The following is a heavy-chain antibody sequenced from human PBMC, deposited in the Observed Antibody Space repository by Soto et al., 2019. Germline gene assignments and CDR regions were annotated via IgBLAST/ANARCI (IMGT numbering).Heavy chain of an antibody. J-gene: IGHJ4*02. CDR1: GGTFSSYA. CDR2: IIPIFGTA. V-gene: IGHV1-69*13. D-gene: IGHD6-13*01. Sequence: SVKVSFKASGGTFSSYAISWVRQAPGQGLEWMGGIIPIFGTANYAQKFQGRVTITADESTSTAYMELSSLRSEDTAVYYCARISSSWYRSFDYWGQGTLVTVSS. CDR3: ARISSSWYRSFDY.